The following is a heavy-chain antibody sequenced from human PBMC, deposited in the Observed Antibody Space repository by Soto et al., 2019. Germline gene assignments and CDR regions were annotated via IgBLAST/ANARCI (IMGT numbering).Heavy chain of an antibody. V-gene: IGHV5-51*01. CDR3: ARDRVAAAGANYYYYGMDV. CDR1: GYSFTSYW. J-gene: IGHJ6*02. CDR2: IYPGDSDT. D-gene: IGHD6-13*01. Sequence: EVQLVQSGAEVKKPGESLKISCKGSGYSFTSYWIGWVRQMPGKGLEWMGIIYPGDSDTRYSPSFQGQVTISADKSISTAYLQWSSLKASDTAMYYCARDRVAAAGANYYYYGMDVWGQGTTVTVSS.